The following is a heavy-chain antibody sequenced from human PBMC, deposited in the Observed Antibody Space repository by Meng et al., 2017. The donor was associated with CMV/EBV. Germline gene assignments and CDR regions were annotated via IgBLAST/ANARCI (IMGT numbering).Heavy chain of an antibody. Sequence: FTFSSYSMTWVRQAPGKGLEWVSSISSSSSYIYYADSVKGRFTISRDNAKNSLYLQMNSLRAEDTAVYYCARVPTLEFRPKYYFDYWGQGTLVTVSS. D-gene: IGHD2-21*01. V-gene: IGHV3-21*01. CDR2: ISSSSSYI. CDR3: ARVPTLEFRPKYYFDY. J-gene: IGHJ4*02. CDR1: FTFSSYS.